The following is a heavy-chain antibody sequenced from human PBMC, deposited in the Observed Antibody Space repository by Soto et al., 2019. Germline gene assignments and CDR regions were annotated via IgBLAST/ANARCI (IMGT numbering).Heavy chain of an antibody. Sequence: ASVKVSCKASEYTFTSYYIHWVRQAPGQGLEWVAMINPGGGRTKNAQMFQGRVTLTRDTSTGTVDMELSSLTSADTAVYYCARGPSCGGDCYLFDYWGRGSLVTVSS. D-gene: IGHD2-21*02. CDR1: EYTFTSYY. V-gene: IGHV1-46*01. CDR2: INPGGGRT. J-gene: IGHJ4*02. CDR3: ARGPSCGGDCYLFDY.